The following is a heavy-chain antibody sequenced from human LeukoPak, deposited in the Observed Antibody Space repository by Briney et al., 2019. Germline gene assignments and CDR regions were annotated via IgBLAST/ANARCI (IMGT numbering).Heavy chain of an antibody. D-gene: IGHD4-23*01. V-gene: IGHV4-61*02. J-gene: IGHJ3*02. CDR1: GGSISSGSYY. Sequence: SQTLSLTCTVSGGSISSGSYYWSWIRQPAGKGLEWIGRIYTSGSTNYNPSLKSRVTISVDTSKNQFSLKLSSATAADTAVYYCARERYGGNSEAFDIWGQGTMVTVSS. CDR3: ARERYGGNSEAFDI. CDR2: IYTSGST.